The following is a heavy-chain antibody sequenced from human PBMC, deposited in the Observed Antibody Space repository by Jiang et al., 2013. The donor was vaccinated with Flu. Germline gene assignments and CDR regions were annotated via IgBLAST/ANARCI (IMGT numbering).Heavy chain of an antibody. CDR3: AREAAGPFDY. J-gene: IGHJ4*02. Sequence: QKFQGGVTMTRDTSTSTVYMELSSLRSEDTAVYYCAREAAGPFDYWGQGTLVTVSS. D-gene: IGHD6-13*01. V-gene: IGHV1-46*01.